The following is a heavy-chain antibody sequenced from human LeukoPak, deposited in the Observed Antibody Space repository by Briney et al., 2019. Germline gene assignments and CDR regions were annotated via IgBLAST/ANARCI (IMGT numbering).Heavy chain of an antibody. CDR3: ARGYSSSWYPNWFDP. Sequence: SETLSLTCTVSGYSISSGYYWGWLRQPPGKGLEWIGSIYHSGSTYYNPSLKSQVTISVDTSKNQFSLKLTSVTAADTAVYYCARGYSSSWYPNWFDPWGQGTLVTVSS. CDR2: IYHSGST. V-gene: IGHV4-38-2*02. CDR1: GYSISSGYY. J-gene: IGHJ5*02. D-gene: IGHD6-13*01.